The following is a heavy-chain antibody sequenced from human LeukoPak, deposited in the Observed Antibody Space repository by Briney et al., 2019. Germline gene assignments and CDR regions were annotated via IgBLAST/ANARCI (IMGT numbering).Heavy chain of an antibody. CDR1: GASISSSSHY. CDR2: IHYTGST. J-gene: IGHJ1*01. V-gene: IGHV4-39*02. Sequence: SETLSLTCSVSGASISSSSHYWGWIRQPPGKGLEWIGSIHYTGSTYYNPSLKSRVTISVDTSKNHFSLKLTSVTAADTALYYCARRRYYDGSGYLEWGQGTLLSVSS. CDR3: ARRRYYDGSGYLE. D-gene: IGHD3-22*01.